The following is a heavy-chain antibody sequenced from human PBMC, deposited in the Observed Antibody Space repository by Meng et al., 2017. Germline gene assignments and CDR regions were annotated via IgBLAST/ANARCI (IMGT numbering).Heavy chain of an antibody. CDR3: AHSPEMATTTKYFQH. CDR2: IYWNDDK. Sequence: TLKESGPTLVKPPQPLTLTCPCPGVSLSTSGVGVGWIRPPPGKALEWLALIYWNDDKRYSPSLKSRLTITKDTSKNQVVLTMTNMDPVDTATYYCAHSPEMATTTKYFQHWGQGTLVTVSS. J-gene: IGHJ1*01. V-gene: IGHV2-5*01. D-gene: IGHD5-24*01. CDR1: GVSLSTSGVG.